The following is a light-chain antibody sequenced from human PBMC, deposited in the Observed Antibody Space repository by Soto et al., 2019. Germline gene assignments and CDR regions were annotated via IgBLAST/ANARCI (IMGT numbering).Light chain of an antibody. CDR2: GAS. Sequence: EIVFTQSPGTLSLSPGERATLSCRASQSVSSNYLAWYQQKLGQAPRLLIYGASSRATGIPDRFSGSGSGTDFTLTISRLEPEDFAVYYCQQYGSSPPLTFGGGTKVEIK. CDR1: QSVSSNY. J-gene: IGKJ4*01. V-gene: IGKV3-20*01. CDR3: QQYGSSPPLT.